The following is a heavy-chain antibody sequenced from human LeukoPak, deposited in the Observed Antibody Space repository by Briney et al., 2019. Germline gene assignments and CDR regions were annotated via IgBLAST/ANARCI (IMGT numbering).Heavy chain of an antibody. J-gene: IGHJ6*02. D-gene: IGHD2-21*01. Sequence: AGGSLRLSCAASGFTFSSYAMHWVRQAPGKGLEWVAVISYDGSNKYYADSVKGRFTISRDNSKNTLYLQMNSLRSEDTAVYYCASPTGVVIALDVWGQGTTVTVSS. CDR1: GFTFSSYA. V-gene: IGHV3-30-3*01. CDR3: ASPTGVVIALDV. CDR2: ISYDGSNK.